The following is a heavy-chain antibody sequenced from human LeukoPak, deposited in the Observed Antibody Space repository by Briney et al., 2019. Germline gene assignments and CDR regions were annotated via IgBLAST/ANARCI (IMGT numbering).Heavy chain of an antibody. J-gene: IGHJ5*02. V-gene: IGHV1-69*13. CDR3: ARGHYYDSSGYFGPLIRLDP. Sequence: GASVKVSCKASGGTFSSYAISWVRQAPGQGLEWMGGIIPIFGTANYAQKFQGRVTITADESTSTAYMELSSLRSEDTAVYYCARGHYYDSSGYFGPLIRLDPWGQGTLVTVSS. D-gene: IGHD3-22*01. CDR2: IIPIFGTA. CDR1: GGTFSSYA.